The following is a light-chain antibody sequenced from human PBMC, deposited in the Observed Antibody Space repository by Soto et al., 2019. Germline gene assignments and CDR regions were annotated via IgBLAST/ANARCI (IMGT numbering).Light chain of an antibody. Sequence: QSVLTQPPSASGTPGQRVIISCSGSNSNIGTYTVNWYQQLPGTASKLLIYTDYQRPSGVPDRFSGSRSGTSASLAISGLQSEDEADYYCASWDDSLSGGVFGGGTKLTVL. CDR3: ASWDDSLSGGV. CDR2: TDY. CDR1: NSNIGTYT. V-gene: IGLV1-44*01. J-gene: IGLJ3*02.